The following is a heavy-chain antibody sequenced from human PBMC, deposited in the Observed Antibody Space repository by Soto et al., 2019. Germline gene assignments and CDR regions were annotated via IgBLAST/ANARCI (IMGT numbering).Heavy chain of an antibody. CDR3: ARAGGGVAVAGTPSY. J-gene: IGHJ4*02. D-gene: IGHD6-19*01. Sequence: ASVNVSCKASGYTFTSYDINWVRQATGQGLEWMGWMNPNSGNTGYAQKFQGRVTMTRNTSISTAYMELSSLRSEDTAVYYCARAGGGVAVAGTPSYWGQGTLVTVSS. CDR1: GYTFTSYD. V-gene: IGHV1-8*02. CDR2: MNPNSGNT.